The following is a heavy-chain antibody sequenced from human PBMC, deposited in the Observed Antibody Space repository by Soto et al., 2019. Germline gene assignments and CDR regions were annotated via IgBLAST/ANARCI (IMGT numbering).Heavy chain of an antibody. V-gene: IGHV1-69*13. CDR2: IIPIFGTA. J-gene: IGHJ5*02. CDR3: ARVRDYSIYDRGGRNWFDP. CDR1: GGTFSSYA. Sequence: SVKVSFKASGGTFSSYAISWVRQAPGQGLEWMGGIIPIFGTANYAQKFQGRVTITADESTSTAYMELSSLRSEDTAVYYCARVRDYSIYDRGGRNWFDPWGQGTLVTVSS. D-gene: IGHD4-4*01.